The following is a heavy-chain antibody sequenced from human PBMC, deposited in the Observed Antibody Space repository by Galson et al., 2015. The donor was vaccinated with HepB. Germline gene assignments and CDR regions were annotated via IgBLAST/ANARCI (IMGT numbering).Heavy chain of an antibody. CDR1: GGTFSSYA. Sequence: SVKVSCKASGGTFSSYAISWVRQAPGQGLEWMGGIIPIFGIANYAQKFQGRVTITADESTSTAYMELSSLRSEDTAVYYCARASGHSGYENNLLWGMDVWGQGTTVTVSS. CDR2: IIPIFGIA. V-gene: IGHV1-69*13. D-gene: IGHD5-12*01. J-gene: IGHJ6*02. CDR3: ARASGHSGYENNLLWGMDV.